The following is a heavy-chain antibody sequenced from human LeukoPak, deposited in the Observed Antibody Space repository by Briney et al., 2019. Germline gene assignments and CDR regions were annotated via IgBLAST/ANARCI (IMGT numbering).Heavy chain of an antibody. CDR3: ARDAGNSGGPSYYFDY. D-gene: IGHD6-25*01. Sequence: GGSLRLSCAASGFTFSSYAMHWVRQAPGKGLEYVSAISSNGGSTYYANSVKGRFTISRDNSKNTLYLQMGSLRAEDMAVYYCARDAGNSGGPSYYFDYWGQGSLVTVSS. V-gene: IGHV3-64*01. CDR2: ISSNGGST. CDR1: GFTFSSYA. J-gene: IGHJ4*02.